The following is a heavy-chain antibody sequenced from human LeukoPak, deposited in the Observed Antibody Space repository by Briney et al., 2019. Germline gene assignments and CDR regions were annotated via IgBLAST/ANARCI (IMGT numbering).Heavy chain of an antibody. J-gene: IGHJ4*01. Sequence: PGGSLRLSCAASGFTVSSNYMSWVRQAPGKGLEWVAVIYGGDNTYYPDSVKGRFTVSRDNSKNTLYLQMNGLRPEDTAVYYCAKSGVPSETRLDYWGHGTLVTVSS. V-gene: IGHV3-53*01. CDR2: IYGGDNT. CDR1: GFTVSSNY. CDR3: AKSGVPSETRLDY. D-gene: IGHD1-26*01.